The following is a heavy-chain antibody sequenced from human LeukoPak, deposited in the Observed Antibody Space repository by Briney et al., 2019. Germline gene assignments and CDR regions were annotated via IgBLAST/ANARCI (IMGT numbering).Heavy chain of an antibody. D-gene: IGHD2/OR15-2a*01. CDR3: VRDGNTAYYYDY. CDR1: GFTFDDYG. V-gene: IGHV3-20*04. J-gene: IGHJ4*02. Sequence: GGPLRLSCAASGFTFDDYGMSWVRQAPGKGLEWVSAINWNGGRSGHADSVKGRFTISRDNAKSSLYLQMNSLRAEDTALYYCVRDGNTAYYYDYWGQGTLVTVSS. CDR2: INWNGGRS.